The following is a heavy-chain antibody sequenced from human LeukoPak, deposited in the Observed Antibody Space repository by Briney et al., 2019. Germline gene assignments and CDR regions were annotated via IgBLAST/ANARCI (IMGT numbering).Heavy chain of an antibody. CDR1: AFTFSDSC. V-gene: IGHV3-11*05. D-gene: IGHD3-9*01. J-gene: IGHJ4*02. CDR3: ARDSGRGGGILTGAHFDY. CDR2: IIRSMSYT. Sequence: GGSLSLSCAAAAFTFSDSCMSCIRQAAGEGLGWVSYIIRSMSYTNSADSLKGPFTISRDKAKNTLYLQMNSLRAEDTAVYYCARDSGRGGGILTGAHFDYWGQGTLVTVSS.